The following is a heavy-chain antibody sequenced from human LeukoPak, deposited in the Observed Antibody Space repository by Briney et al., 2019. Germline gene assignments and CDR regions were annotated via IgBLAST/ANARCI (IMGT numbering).Heavy chain of an antibody. CDR3: AKDDGGSPPDAFDI. CDR2: ISYSGGST. D-gene: IGHD3-10*01. CDR1: GFTFSSYA. J-gene: IGHJ3*02. Sequence: GGSLRLSCAASGFTFSSYAMSWVRQAPGKGLEWVSTISYSGGSTYYADSVKGRFAISRDSSENTLYLQISGLRGEDTAVYYCAKDDGGSPPDAFDIWGQGTLVTVSS. V-gene: IGHV3-23*01.